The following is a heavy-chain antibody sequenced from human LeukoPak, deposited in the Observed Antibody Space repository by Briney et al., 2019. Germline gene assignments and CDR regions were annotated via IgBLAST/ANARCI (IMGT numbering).Heavy chain of an antibody. CDR2: IFHTGST. V-gene: IGHV4-30-2*01. CDR3: ARELWFANAPGSWLDP. J-gene: IGHJ5*02. Sequence: PSETLSLTCVVSGDSISSGTYSWSWIRRPPGKGLEWIGYIFHTGSTFYNPSLKSRVTISVDTSKNQFSLRLNSVTAADTAVYYCARELWFANAPGSWLDPWGQGTLVTVSS. D-gene: IGHD3-10*01. CDR1: GDSISSGTYS.